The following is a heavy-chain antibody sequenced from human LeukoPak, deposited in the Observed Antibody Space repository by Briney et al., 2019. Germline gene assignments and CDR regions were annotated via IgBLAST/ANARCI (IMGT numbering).Heavy chain of an antibody. CDR3: ANLGSSELRVPASQGN. CDR2: VNARGYST. D-gene: IGHD2-2*01. CDR1: GFTFSSYA. J-gene: IGHJ4*02. V-gene: IGHV3-23*01. Sequence: GGSLRLSCAASGFTFSSYAMSWVRQAPGKGLEWVSAVNARGYSTYYADSVKGRFTISRDNSKNTVFLQMSSLRVEDTAVYYCANLGSSELRVPASQGNWGQGTLVTVSS.